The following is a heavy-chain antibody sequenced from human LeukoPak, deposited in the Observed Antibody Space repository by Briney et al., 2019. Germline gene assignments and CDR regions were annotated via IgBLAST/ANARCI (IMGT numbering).Heavy chain of an antibody. J-gene: IGHJ6*03. Sequence: SETLSLTCTVSGGSISSYYWSWIRQPPGKGLEWIGYIYYSGSTNYSPSLKSRVTISVDTSKNQFSLKLSSVTAADTAVYYCARAPPLGYYYMDVWGKGTTVTVSS. CDR1: GGSISSYY. CDR2: IYYSGST. CDR3: ARAPPLGYYYMDV. V-gene: IGHV4-59*01.